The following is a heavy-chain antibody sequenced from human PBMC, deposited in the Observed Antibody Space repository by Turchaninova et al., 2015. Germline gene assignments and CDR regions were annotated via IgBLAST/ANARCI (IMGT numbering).Heavy chain of an antibody. D-gene: IGHD3-10*02. CDR3: AREDMLSFDF. V-gene: IGHV3-30*04. CDR1: GFSFRSHA. CDR2: ISYDASNQ. Sequence: GGGVVQPWRSLRLSCAASGFSFRSHAMHCVRQAPGKGLEWVAVISYDASNQYYLESVKGRFTISRDNSKNTLYLQLNGLRVEDTAVYYCAREDMLSFDFWGRGTLVTVSS. J-gene: IGHJ4*02.